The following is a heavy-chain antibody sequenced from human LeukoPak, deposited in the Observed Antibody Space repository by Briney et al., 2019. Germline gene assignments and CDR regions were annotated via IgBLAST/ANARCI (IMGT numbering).Heavy chain of an antibody. Sequence: SSQTLSLTCTVSGGSISSGGYYWSWIRQPPGKGLEWIGYIYHSGSTYYNPSLKSRVTISVDRSKNQFSLKLSSVTAADTAVYYCAREVVFGGSIYYYYYMDVWGKGTTVTVSS. CDR3: AREVVFGGSIYYYYYMDV. D-gene: IGHD4-23*01. CDR1: GGSISSGGYY. J-gene: IGHJ6*03. V-gene: IGHV4-30-2*01. CDR2: IYHSGST.